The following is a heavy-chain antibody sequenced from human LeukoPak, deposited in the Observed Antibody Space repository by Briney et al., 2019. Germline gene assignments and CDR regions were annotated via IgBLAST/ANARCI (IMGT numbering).Heavy chain of an antibody. CDR3: ASHYGSGSFYSPFDY. CDR1: GGSISSRSYY. Sequence: SEILSLTCTVSGGSISSRSYYWGWVRQSPGKGLEWIGSVYYNGPTYYNPSLMSRVTISRDTSKNQFSLKLNSVTAADTAVYYRASHYGSGSFYSPFDYWGQGTLVTVSS. J-gene: IGHJ4*02. V-gene: IGHV4-39*07. D-gene: IGHD3-10*01. CDR2: VYYNGPT.